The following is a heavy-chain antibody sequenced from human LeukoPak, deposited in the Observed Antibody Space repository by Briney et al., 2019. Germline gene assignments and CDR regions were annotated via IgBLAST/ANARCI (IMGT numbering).Heavy chain of an antibody. V-gene: IGHV1-2*02. CDR1: GGTFSYYQ. Sequence: ASVKVSCKASGGTFSYYQISWVRQAPGQGLEWMGGITPTLGAANYAQKFQGRVTMTRDTSINTAYMELSRLTSDDTAVYYCATDPRTTVFGTFRYYYMDVWGEGTTVAVSS. CDR2: ITPTLGAA. CDR3: ATDPRTTVFGTFRYYYMDV. J-gene: IGHJ6*03. D-gene: IGHD3-3*01.